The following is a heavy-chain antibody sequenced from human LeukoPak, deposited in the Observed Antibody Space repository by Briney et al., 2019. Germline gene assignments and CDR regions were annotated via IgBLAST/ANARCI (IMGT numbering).Heavy chain of an antibody. D-gene: IGHD2-21*02. CDR2: IVSGVEYI. Sequence: PGGSLRLSCAASGFTFNTHSMGWVRQAPGKGLEWVSSIVSGVEYIYYADSVKGRFTISRDNAKNSLYLQMNSLRAEDTAAYYCARGLCGGDCYSDWGQGTLVTVSS. J-gene: IGHJ4*02. CDR1: GFTFNTHS. V-gene: IGHV3-21*01. CDR3: ARGLCGGDCYSD.